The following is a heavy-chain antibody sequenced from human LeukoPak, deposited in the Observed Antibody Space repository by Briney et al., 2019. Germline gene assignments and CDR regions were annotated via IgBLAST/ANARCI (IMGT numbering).Heavy chain of an antibody. CDR3: AKETYSSGWYPYFDY. CDR1: GFTFSNYA. J-gene: IGHJ4*02. CDR2: ISGNGDST. V-gene: IGHV3-23*01. D-gene: IGHD6-19*01. Sequence: GGSLRLSCVASGFTFSNYAMSWVRRAPGKGLEWVSAISGNGDSTNSADSVKGRFTISRDNSRNTLYLQMNSLRAEDTAVYYCAKETYSSGWYPYFDYWGQGTLVTVSS.